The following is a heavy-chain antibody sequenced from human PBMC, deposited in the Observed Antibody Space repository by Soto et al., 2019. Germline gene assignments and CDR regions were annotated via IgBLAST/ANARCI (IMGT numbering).Heavy chain of an antibody. D-gene: IGHD6-13*01. CDR3: ARAVGSSSWYGRNGFDP. CDR2: IIPIFGTA. CDR1: GGTFSSYA. Sequence: SVKVSCKASGGTFSSYAISWVRQAPGQGLEWMGGIIPIFGTANYAQKFQGRVTITADESTSTAYMELSSLRSEDTAVYYCARAVGSSSWYGRNGFDPWGQGTLGTVSS. V-gene: IGHV1-69*13. J-gene: IGHJ5*02.